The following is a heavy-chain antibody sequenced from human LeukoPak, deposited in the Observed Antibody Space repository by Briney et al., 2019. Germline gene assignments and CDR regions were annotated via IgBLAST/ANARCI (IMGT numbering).Heavy chain of an antibody. V-gene: IGHV1-46*01. CDR1: GYTFTSYY. CDR3: AKPTAPRGYSYGLDQ. Sequence: ASVKVSCKASGYTFTSYYMHWVRQAPGQGLEWMGIINPSGGSTSYAQKFQGRVTMTRDTSTSTVYMELSSLRSEDTAVYYCAKPTAPRGYSYGLDQWGQGTLVTVSS. CDR2: INPSGGST. D-gene: IGHD5-18*01. J-gene: IGHJ4*02.